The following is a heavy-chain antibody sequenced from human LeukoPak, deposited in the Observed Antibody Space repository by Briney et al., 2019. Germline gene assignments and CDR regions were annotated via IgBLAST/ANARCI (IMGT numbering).Heavy chain of an antibody. CDR2: INPNSGGT. CDR3: ARDKYCSSTSCYTTNWFDP. V-gene: IGHV1-2*02. CDR1: GYTFTGYY. J-gene: IGHJ5*02. D-gene: IGHD2-2*01. Sequence: ASVKVPCKASGYTFTGYYMHWVRQAPGQGLEWMGWINPNSGGTNYAQKFQGRVTMTRDTSISTAYMELSRLRSDDTAVYYCARDKYCSSTSCYTTNWFDPWGQGTLVTVSS.